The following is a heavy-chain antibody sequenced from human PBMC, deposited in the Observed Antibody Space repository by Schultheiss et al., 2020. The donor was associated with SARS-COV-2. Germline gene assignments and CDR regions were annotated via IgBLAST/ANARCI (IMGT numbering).Heavy chain of an antibody. V-gene: IGHV3-30*04. CDR3: ARADYDSSAYDLDRAVVFNF. CDR2: ISYDGSNK. Sequence: GGSLRLSCAASGFTFSSYAMHWVRQAPGKGLEWVAVISYDGSNKYYADSVKGRFTISRDNSKNTLYLHMNSLRVEDTAVYFCARADYDSSAYDLDRAVVFNFWAQGRLVTVAS. D-gene: IGHD3-22*01. CDR1: GFTFSSYA. J-gene: IGHJ4*02.